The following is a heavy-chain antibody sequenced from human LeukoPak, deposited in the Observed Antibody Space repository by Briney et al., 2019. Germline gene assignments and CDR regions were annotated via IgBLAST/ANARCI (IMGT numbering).Heavy chain of an antibody. D-gene: IGHD2-2*01. CDR1: GGSISSYY. CDR3: ARGGYCSSTSCPYYFDY. V-gene: IGHV4-59*01. J-gene: IGHJ4*02. Sequence: SETLSLTCTVSGGSISSYYWSWIRQPPGKGLEWIGYIYYSGSTNYNPSLKSRVTISVDTSKNQFSLKPSSVTAADTAVYYCARGGYCSSTSCPYYFDYWGQGTLVTVSS. CDR2: IYYSGST.